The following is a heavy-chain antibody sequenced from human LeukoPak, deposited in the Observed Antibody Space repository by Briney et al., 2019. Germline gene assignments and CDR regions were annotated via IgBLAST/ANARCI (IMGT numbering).Heavy chain of an antibody. Sequence: PGGSLRLSCAASGFTVSSNFMMWVRQAPGKGLEWVSFIYSGGTIYYADSVKGRFTISRDNSKNTLYLQMNSLRAEDTAVYYCAKDFSCSSTSCYQYRWFDPWGQGTLVTVSS. J-gene: IGHJ5*02. CDR1: GFTVSSNF. D-gene: IGHD2-2*01. CDR3: AKDFSCSSTSCYQYRWFDP. V-gene: IGHV3-53*05. CDR2: IYSGGTI.